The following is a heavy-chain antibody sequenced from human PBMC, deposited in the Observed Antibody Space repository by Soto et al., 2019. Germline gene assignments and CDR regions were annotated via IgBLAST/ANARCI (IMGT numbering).Heavy chain of an antibody. CDR3: PRVATVTSGDY. V-gene: IGHV1-69*02. J-gene: IGHJ4*02. Sequence: QVQLVQSGAEVKKPGSSVNVSCKASGGTFISYTISWVRQSPGQGLEWMGRIIPILGIANYAQKYQDRVTITADKSTRTAYMELSSLRSEDTAVYYWPRVATVTSGDYWGQGNLVTVAS. CDR2: IIPILGIA. D-gene: IGHD4-17*01. CDR1: GGTFISYT.